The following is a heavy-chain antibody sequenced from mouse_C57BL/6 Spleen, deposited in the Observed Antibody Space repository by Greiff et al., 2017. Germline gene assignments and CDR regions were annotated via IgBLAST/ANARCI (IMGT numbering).Heavy chain of an antibody. J-gene: IGHJ2*01. CDR2: INPYNGGT. CDR1: GYTFTDYY. V-gene: IGHV1-19*01. CDR3: ARDGPMRYYFDY. D-gene: IGHD2-3*01. Sequence: VQLQQSGPVLVKPGASVKMSCKASGYTFTDYYMNWVKQSHGKSLEWIGVINPYNGGTSYNQKFKGKATLTVDKSSSPAYMELNSLTSEDSAVYYCARDGPMRYYFDYWGQGTTLTVSS.